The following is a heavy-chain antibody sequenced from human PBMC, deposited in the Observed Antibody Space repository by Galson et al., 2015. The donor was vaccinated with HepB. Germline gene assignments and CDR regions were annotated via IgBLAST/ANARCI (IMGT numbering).Heavy chain of an antibody. CDR3: ARDPEGELLAFDI. D-gene: IGHD1-26*01. Sequence: SLRLSCAASGFTVSSNYMSWVRQAPGKGLEWVSVIYSGGSTYYADSVKGRFTISRDNSKNTLYLQMNSLRAEDTAVYYCARDPEGELLAFDIWGQGTMVTVSS. CDR1: GFTVSSNY. J-gene: IGHJ3*02. CDR2: IYSGGST. V-gene: IGHV3-53*01.